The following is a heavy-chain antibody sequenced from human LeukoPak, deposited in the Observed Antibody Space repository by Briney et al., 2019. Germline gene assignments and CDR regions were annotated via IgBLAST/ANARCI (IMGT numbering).Heavy chain of an antibody. V-gene: IGHV4-34*01. CDR1: GGSFSGYY. D-gene: IGHD2-15*01. J-gene: IGHJ3*02. Sequence: SETLSLTCAVYGGSFSGYYWSWIRQPPGKGLEWIGEINHSGSTNYNPSLKSRVTMSEDTSKNQFSLKLSSVTAADTAVYYCARSLGYCSGGSCYSLGAFDIWGQGTMVTVSS. CDR3: ARSLGYCSGGSCYSLGAFDI. CDR2: INHSGST.